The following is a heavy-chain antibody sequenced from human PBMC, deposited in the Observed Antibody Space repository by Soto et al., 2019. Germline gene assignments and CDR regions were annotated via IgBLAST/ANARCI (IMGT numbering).Heavy chain of an antibody. D-gene: IGHD1-7*01. V-gene: IGHV1-69*01. CDR3: ARGHLVVAGTTPSDY. Sequence: QVQLVQSGAEVKKPGSSVKVSCKASGGTFSSYAISWVRQAPGQGLEWLGGIIPIFGTANYAQKFQGRVKITADESTRTAYMELSRLRSEDTAVYYCARGHLVVAGTTPSDYWGQGTLVTVSS. J-gene: IGHJ4*02. CDR2: IIPIFGTA. CDR1: GGTFSSYA.